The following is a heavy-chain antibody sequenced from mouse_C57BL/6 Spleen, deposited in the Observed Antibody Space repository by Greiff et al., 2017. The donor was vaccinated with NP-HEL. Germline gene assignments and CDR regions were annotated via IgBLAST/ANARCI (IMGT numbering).Heavy chain of an antibody. D-gene: IGHD3-2*02. CDR1: GYTFTGYW. V-gene: IGHV1-9*01. Sequence: QVQLKESGAELLKPGASVQLSCKATGYTFTGYWIEWVKQRPGHGLEWLGELLPGSGSPIYNEKLKGKATFTADTSSNTAYMQLSSLTTEDSAIYYCARQAAQATDAYWGQGTLVTVSA. CDR3: ARQAAQATDAY. CDR2: LLPGSGSP. J-gene: IGHJ3*01.